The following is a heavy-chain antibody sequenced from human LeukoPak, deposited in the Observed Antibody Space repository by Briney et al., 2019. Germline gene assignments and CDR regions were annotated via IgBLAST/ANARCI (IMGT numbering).Heavy chain of an antibody. J-gene: IGHJ4*02. Sequence: PSETLSLTCTVSGGSISSYYWGWIRQPAGKGLEWIGRIYTSGSTNYNPSLKSRVTISVDKSKNQFSLKLSSVTAADTAVYYCARESSGIAVAAARGGARFDYWGQGTLVTVSS. CDR1: GGSISSYY. CDR3: ARESSGIAVAAARGGARFDY. V-gene: IGHV4-4*07. D-gene: IGHD6-19*01. CDR2: IYTSGST.